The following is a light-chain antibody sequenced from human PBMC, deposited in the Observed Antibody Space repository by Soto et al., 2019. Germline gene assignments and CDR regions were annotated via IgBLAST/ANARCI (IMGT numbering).Light chain of an antibody. V-gene: IGLV5-45*01. CDR1: SGINVGTYR. CDR3: MIWHSSAQV. CDR2: YKSDSDK. J-gene: IGLJ1*01. Sequence: QLVLTQPASLSASPGASASLTCTLRSGINVGTYRIYWYQQKPGSPPQYLLRYKSDSDKQQGSGVPSRFSGSKDASANAGILLISGLQSEDEADYYCMIWHSSAQVFGTGTKLTVL.